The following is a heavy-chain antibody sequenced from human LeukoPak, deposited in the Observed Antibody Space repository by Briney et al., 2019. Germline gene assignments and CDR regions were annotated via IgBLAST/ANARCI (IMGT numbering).Heavy chain of an antibody. J-gene: IGHJ4*02. Sequence: SQTLSLTCAISGDNVSSNTATWNWIRQSPSIGLEWLGRTYYRSKWYNDDAVSVKSRITINPDTSKNQFSLQLNSLTPEDTAVYYCATGYYGSGSYIGYFDYWGQGTLVTVSS. CDR3: ATGYYGSGSYIGYFDY. V-gene: IGHV6-1*01. D-gene: IGHD3-10*01. CDR1: GDNVSSNTAT. CDR2: TYYRSKWYN.